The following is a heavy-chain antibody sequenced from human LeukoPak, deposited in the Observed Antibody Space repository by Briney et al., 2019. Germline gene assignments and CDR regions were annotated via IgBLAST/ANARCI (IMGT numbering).Heavy chain of an antibody. Sequence: GGSLRLSCAASGFTFSSYAMSWVRQAPGKGLEWVSAITNSGDNTYYADSVKGRFTISRDNSKNTLYLQINSLRAEDTAIYYCTKAPMEDSWYIHFDYWGQGTLVTVSS. CDR3: TKAPMEDSWYIHFDY. D-gene: IGHD6-13*01. CDR2: ITNSGDNT. CDR1: GFTFSSYA. J-gene: IGHJ4*02. V-gene: IGHV3-23*01.